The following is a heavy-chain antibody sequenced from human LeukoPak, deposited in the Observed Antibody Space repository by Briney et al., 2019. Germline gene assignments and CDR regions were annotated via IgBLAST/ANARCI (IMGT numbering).Heavy chain of an antibody. D-gene: IGHD6-19*01. Sequence: SETLSLTCTVSGGSISSYYWSWIRQPPGKGLEWIGYIYYSGSTNYNPSLKSRVTISVDTSKNQFSLKLSSVTAADTAVYYCARYHSSGWLRNYYYYMDVWGKGTTVTVSS. V-gene: IGHV4-59*01. CDR2: IYYSGST. J-gene: IGHJ6*03. CDR1: GGSISSYY. CDR3: ARYHSSGWLRNYYYYMDV.